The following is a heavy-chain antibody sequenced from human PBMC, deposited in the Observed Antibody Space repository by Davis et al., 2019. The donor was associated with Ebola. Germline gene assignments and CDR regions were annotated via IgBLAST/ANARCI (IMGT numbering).Heavy chain of an antibody. V-gene: IGHV3-23*01. Sequence: GESLKISCAASGFTFSSYAMSWVRQAPEKGLEWVSGISGSGGNTYYADSVKGRFTISRDNSKNTLYLQMNSLRAEDTAVYYCARCTGYSSSWLDYWGQGTLVTVSS. J-gene: IGHJ4*02. CDR3: ARCTGYSSSWLDY. D-gene: IGHD6-13*01. CDR2: ISGSGGNT. CDR1: GFTFSSYA.